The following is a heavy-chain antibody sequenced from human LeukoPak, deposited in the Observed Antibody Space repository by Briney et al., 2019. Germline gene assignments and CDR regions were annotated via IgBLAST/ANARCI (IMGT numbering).Heavy chain of an antibody. Sequence: SGGSLRLSCGASGFTFSSYWMSWVRQAPGKGLEWVANIKQDGSEKYYVDSVKGRFTISRDNAKNSLYLQMNSLRAEDTAVYYCARDNSGYLSGEFDYWGQGTLVTVSS. CDR3: ARDNSGYLSGEFDY. D-gene: IGHD5-12*01. J-gene: IGHJ4*02. V-gene: IGHV3-7*01. CDR1: GFTFSSYW. CDR2: IKQDGSEK.